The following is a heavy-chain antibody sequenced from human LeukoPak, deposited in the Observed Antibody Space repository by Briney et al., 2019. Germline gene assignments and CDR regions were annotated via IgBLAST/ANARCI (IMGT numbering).Heavy chain of an antibody. CDR3: AKRSSAAGSSGYYFDY. J-gene: IGHJ4*02. CDR2: ISGSGGST. CDR1: GFTFSSYA. V-gene: IGHV3-23*01. D-gene: IGHD6-13*01. Sequence: GGSLRLSCVASGFTFSSYAMSWVRQAPGKGLEWVSAISGSGGSTYYADSVKGRFTISRDNSKNTLYLQMNSLRAEDTAVYYCAKRSSAAGSSGYYFDYWGQGTLVTVSS.